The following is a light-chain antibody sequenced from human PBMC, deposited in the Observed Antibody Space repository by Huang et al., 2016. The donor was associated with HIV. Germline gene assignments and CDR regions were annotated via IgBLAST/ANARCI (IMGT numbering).Light chain of an antibody. CDR3: QQDGSTPPGDT. J-gene: IGKJ2*01. CDR2: GAS. V-gene: IGKV3-20*01. Sequence: VLTPSPGTLSLSPGVRAPLSCRASQGVSSSYLAWYQQKPGQAPRLLIYGASRRPTGTPDSCRRSGAGNNRTSTISRPEQEEVAVYDWQQDGSTPPGDTFGQGTKLEIK. CDR1: QGVSSSY.